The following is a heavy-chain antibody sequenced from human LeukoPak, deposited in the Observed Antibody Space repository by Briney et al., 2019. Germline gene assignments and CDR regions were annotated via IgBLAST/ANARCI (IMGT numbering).Heavy chain of an antibody. Sequence: GGSLRLSCAASGFTLSNYAMIWVRQAPGKGLEGVSLISGSGGSTYYADSVKGRFTISRDNSKNTLYLQMNSLRAEDTAVYYCAKGPGIAAAKDYWGQGTLVTVSS. CDR3: AKGPGIAAAKDY. D-gene: IGHD6-13*01. V-gene: IGHV3-23*01. J-gene: IGHJ4*02. CDR2: ISGSGGST. CDR1: GFTLSNYA.